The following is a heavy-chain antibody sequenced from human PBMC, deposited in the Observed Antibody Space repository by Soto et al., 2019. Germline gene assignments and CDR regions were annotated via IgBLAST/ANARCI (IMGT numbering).Heavy chain of an antibody. D-gene: IGHD3-10*01. CDR2: IIPIYATT. Sequence: QVQLVQSGAEVKKPGSSVKVPCKASGGTFSTYAITWVRQAPGQGLEWMEGIIPIYATTKYAQKFQGRVTLTWEDAPPPASMEGSGRTSEGTASCNCGRGRVRGVMFDKYTAMGVWGRGTT. J-gene: IGHJ6*03. CDR1: GGTFSTYA. CDR3: GRGRVRGVMFDKYTAMGV. V-gene: IGHV1-69*01.